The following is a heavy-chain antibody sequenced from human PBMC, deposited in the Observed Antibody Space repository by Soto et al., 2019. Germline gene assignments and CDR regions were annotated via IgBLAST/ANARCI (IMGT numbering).Heavy chain of an antibody. CDR1: GYTFTVYY. V-gene: IGHV1-2*02. Sequence: ASVKVSCKASGYTFTVYYMHWVRQAPGQGLEWMGWINPNSGGTNYAQKFQGRVTMTRDTSISTAYMELSRLRSDDTAVYYCARKIVDTDMIREYWGQGTWVSVSS. D-gene: IGHD5-18*01. J-gene: IGHJ4*02. CDR3: ARKIVDTDMIREY. CDR2: INPNSGGT.